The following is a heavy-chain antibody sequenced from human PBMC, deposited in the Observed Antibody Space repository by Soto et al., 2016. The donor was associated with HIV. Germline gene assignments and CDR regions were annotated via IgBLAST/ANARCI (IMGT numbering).Heavy chain of an antibody. CDR2: ISAYNGNT. D-gene: IGHD1-26*01. J-gene: IGHJ4*02. V-gene: IGHV1-18*01. CDR3: ARAGGGIVGPNFDY. Sequence: QVHLVQSGAEVKKPGASVKVSCRASGYILTNYVIAWVRQAPGQGLEWMGWISAYNGNTNYAQKLQGRVTMTTDTSTSTAYMELRSLRSDDTAVYYCARAGGGIVGPNFDYWGQGTLVTVSS. CDR1: GYILTNYV.